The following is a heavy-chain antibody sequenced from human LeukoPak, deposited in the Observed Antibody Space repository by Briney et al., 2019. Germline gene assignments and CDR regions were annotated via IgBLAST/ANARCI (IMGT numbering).Heavy chain of an antibody. CDR1: GGSISNHY. D-gene: IGHD5-18*01. V-gene: IGHV4-59*11. J-gene: IGHJ6*02. CDR2: MYYSGST. Sequence: SETLSLTCTVSGGSISNHYWSWIRQHPPEGLEWIGYMYYSGSTRYNPSLKSRVTISVDTSKTQFSLWLTSVTAADTAVYYCARAGYAYYPAMDVWGQGTTVTVSS. CDR3: ARAGYAYYPAMDV.